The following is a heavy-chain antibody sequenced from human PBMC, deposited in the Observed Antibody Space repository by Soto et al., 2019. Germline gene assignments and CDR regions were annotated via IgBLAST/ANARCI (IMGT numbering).Heavy chain of an antibody. CDR2: IIPVFGTA. CDR1: GGPYNSFA. V-gene: IGHV1-69*13. D-gene: IGHD3-10*01. CDR3: ARFLGGAGSYYDGQNYNYYNGMDV. J-gene: IGHJ6*02. Sequence: SVKVSCKASGGPYNSFAISWVLQAPGQGLGWIGGIIPVFGTATYAQKFKGRVTITAEESTSTAYMELSSLTSEDTAVYYCARFLGGAGSYYDGQNYNYYNGMDVWGQGTTVTVSS.